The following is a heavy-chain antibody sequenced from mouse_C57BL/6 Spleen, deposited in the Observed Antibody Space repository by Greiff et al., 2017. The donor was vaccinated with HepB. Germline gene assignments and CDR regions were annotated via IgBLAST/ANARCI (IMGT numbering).Heavy chain of an antibody. V-gene: IGHV5-16*01. J-gene: IGHJ3*01. CDR1: GFTFSDYY. CDR3: AREEGYYYGSSFAY. D-gene: IGHD1-1*01. CDR2: INYDGSST. Sequence: EVQRVESEGGLVQPGSSMKLSCTASGFTFSDYYMAWVRQVPEKGLEWVANINYDGSSTYYLDSLKSRFIISRDNAKNILYLQMSSLKSEDTATYYCAREEGYYYGSSFAYWGQGTLVTVSA.